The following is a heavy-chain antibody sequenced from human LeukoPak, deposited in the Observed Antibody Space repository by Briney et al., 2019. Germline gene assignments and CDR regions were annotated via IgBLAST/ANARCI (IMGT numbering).Heavy chain of an antibody. V-gene: IGHV4-4*07. CDR2: IYTSGST. CDR1: GGSISSYY. D-gene: IGHD3-10*01. CDR3: ARGPYGSGSYSIDC. J-gene: IGHJ4*02. Sequence: PSETLSLTCTVSGGSISSYYWSWIRQPAGKGLEWIGRIYTSGSTNYNPSLKSRVTMSVDTSKNQFSLKLSSVTAADTAVYYCARGPYGSGSYSIDCWGQGTLVTVSS.